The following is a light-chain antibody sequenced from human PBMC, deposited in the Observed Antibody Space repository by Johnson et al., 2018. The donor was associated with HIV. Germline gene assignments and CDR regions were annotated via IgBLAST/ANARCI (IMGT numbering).Light chain of an antibody. CDR3: GTWDISLSCV. V-gene: IGLV1-51*01. J-gene: IGLJ1*01. CDR2: DNN. Sequence: QSVLTQPPSVSAAPGQKVTISCSGSSSNIGNNYVSWYQQLPGEAPKLLIYDNNQLPSGIPDRFSGSKSGTSATLDITRLQTGDEAYYYCGTWDISLSCVFGTGTKVTVL. CDR1: SSNIGNNY.